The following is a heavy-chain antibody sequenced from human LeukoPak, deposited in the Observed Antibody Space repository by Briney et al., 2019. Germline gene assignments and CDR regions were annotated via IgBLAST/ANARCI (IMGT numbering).Heavy chain of an antibody. CDR1: GGSINSGTYY. CDR3: ARGEKGSSSGSINY. Sequence: PSQTLSLTCTVYGGSINSGTYYWSWIRQPAGKGLEWIGRMYTSGSTNYNPSLESRVTISVDTSKNQFSLKLSSVTAADTAVYYCARGEKGSSSGSINYWGQGTLVTVSS. J-gene: IGHJ4*02. D-gene: IGHD6-6*01. CDR2: MYTSGST. V-gene: IGHV4-61*02.